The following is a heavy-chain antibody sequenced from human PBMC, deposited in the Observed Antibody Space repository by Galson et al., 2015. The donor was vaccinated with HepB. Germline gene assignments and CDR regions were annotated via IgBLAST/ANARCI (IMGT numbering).Heavy chain of an antibody. CDR2: ISGSGGST. CDR1: GFTFSSYA. CDR3: AKGSWNYGLGFDY. D-gene: IGHD1-7*01. J-gene: IGHJ4*02. V-gene: IGHV3-23*01. Sequence: SLRLSYAASGFTFSSYAMSWVRQAPGKGLEWVSAISGSGGSTYYADSVKGRFTISRDNSKNTLYLQMNSLRAEDTAVYYCAKGSWNYGLGFDYWGQGTLVTVSS.